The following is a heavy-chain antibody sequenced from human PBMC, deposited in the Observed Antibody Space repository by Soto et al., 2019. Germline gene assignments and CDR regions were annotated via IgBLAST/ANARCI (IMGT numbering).Heavy chain of an antibody. CDR2: ISSSSSTI. CDR3: ARRYAAGVAGMDYYYYYMDV. D-gene: IGHD6-19*01. J-gene: IGHJ6*03. CDR1: GFTFSSYS. Sequence: EVQLVESGGGLVQPGGSLRLSCAASGFTFSSYSMNWVRQAPGKGLEWVSYISSSSSTIYYADSVKGRFTISRDNAKNSLYLQMNSLRAEDTAVYYCARRYAAGVAGMDYYYYYMDVWGKGTTVTVSS. V-gene: IGHV3-48*01.